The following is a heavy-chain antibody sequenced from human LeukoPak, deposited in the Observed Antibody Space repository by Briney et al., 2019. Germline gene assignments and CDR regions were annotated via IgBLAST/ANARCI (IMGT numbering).Heavy chain of an antibody. V-gene: IGHV4-59*08. J-gene: IGHJ4*02. CDR2: IYYSGST. D-gene: IGHD3/OR15-3a*01. Sequence: RTSETLSPTCTVAGGSISSYYWSWIRQPPRNGLEWIVFIYYSGSTNYNPSLKSRATISVDTPKNRFSLRFTSVTAADTPLNYCARQTGSGLFILPGGQGTLVTVSS. CDR3: ARQTGSGLFILP. CDR1: GGSISSYY.